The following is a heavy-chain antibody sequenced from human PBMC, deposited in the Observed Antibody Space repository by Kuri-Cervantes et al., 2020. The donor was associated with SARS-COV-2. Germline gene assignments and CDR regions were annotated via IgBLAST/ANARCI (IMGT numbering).Heavy chain of an antibody. CDR3: ARDGVHYYDSSGYYYGPFDY. V-gene: IGHV3-30-3*01. J-gene: IGHJ4*02. D-gene: IGHD3-22*01. CDR1: GFTFSSYA. CDR2: ISYDGSNK. Sequence: GGSLRPSCAASGFTFSSYAMHWVRQAPGKGLEWVAVISYDGSNKYYADSVKGRFTISRDNSKNTLYLQMNSLRAEDTAVYYFARDGVHYYDSSGYYYGPFDYWGQGTLVTVSS.